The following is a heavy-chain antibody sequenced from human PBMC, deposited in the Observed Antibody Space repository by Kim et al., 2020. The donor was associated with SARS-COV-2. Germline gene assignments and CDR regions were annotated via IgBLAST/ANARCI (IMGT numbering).Heavy chain of an antibody. V-gene: IGHV4-59*01. Sequence: SETLSLTCIVSGGSIPSYYWSWIRQCPGKGLEWIGYIYYTGTTNYNPSLQNRVTISLGAIKNHLSLRLTSVTAADTAVSYCSRVGEYYGSGRCFDPWGQG. J-gene: IGHJ5*02. D-gene: IGHD3-10*01. CDR3: SRVGEYYGSGRCFDP. CDR1: GGSIPSYY. CDR2: IYYTGTT.